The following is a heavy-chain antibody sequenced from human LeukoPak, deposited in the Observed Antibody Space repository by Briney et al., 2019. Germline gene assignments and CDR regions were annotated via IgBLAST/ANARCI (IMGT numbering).Heavy chain of an antibody. J-gene: IGHJ4*02. CDR2: ISGSGGST. Sequence: GGSLRLSCAVSGFTFTSYAMSWVRQAPGKGLEWVSSISGSGGSTYYADSVKGRFTISGDNSKNTMYLQVNSLRAEDTAVYYCAKGIELWLTCFDHWGQGTLVTASS. CDR1: GFTFTSYA. CDR3: AKGIELWLTCFDH. V-gene: IGHV3-23*01. D-gene: IGHD5-18*01.